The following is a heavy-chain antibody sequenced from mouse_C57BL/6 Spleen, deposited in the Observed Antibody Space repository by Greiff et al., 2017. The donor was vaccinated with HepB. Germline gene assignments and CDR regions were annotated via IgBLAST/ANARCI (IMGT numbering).Heavy chain of an antibody. CDR1: GYTFTSYD. CDR2: IYPRDGST. V-gene: IGHV1-85*01. CDR3: ARGRPFDY. Sequence: VKLVESGPELVKPGASVKLSCKASGYTFTSYDINWVKQRPGQGLEWIGWIYPRDGSTKYNEKFKGKTTLTVDTSSSTAYMELHSLTSEDSAVYFCARGRPFDYWGQGTTLTVSS. J-gene: IGHJ2*01.